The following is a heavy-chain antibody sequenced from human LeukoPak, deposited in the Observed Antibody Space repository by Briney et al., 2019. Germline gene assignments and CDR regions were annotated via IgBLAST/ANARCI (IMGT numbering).Heavy chain of an antibody. D-gene: IGHD2-2*01. CDR2: IRYDGSNK. J-gene: IGHJ4*02. CDR1: GFTFSSYG. Sequence: GGSLRLSCAASGFTFSSYGMHWVRQAPGKGLEWVAFIRYDGSNKYYADSVKGRFTISRDNSKNTLYLQMNSLRAEDTAVYYCASDGEYCSSTSCYGEWGQGTPVTVSS. CDR3: ASDGEYCSSTSCYGE. V-gene: IGHV3-30*02.